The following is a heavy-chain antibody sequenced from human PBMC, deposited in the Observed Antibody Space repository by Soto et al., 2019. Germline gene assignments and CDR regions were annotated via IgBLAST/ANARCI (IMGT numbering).Heavy chain of an antibody. CDR3: ARDVPTYGDYGHWFDP. J-gene: IGHJ5*02. Sequence: SETLSLTCIVSGGSISSSSYYWGWIRQPPGKGLEWIGSIYYSGSTYYNPSLKSRVTISVDTSKNQFSLKLSSVTAADTAVYYCARDVPTYGDYGHWFDPWGQGTLVTVSS. CDR2: IYYSGST. D-gene: IGHD4-17*01. CDR1: GGSISSSSYY. V-gene: IGHV4-39*07.